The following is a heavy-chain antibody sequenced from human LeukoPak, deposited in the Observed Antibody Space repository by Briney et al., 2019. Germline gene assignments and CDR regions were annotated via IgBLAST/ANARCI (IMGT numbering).Heavy chain of an antibody. CDR2: INWNSVTI. CDR3: ARDPLVGATDR. J-gene: IGHJ5*02. D-gene: IGHD1-26*01. V-gene: IGHV3-9*01. CDR1: GFIFDDYG. Sequence: GGSLRLSCVGSGFIFDDYGMHWVRQVPGKGLEWVSGINWNSVTIGYADSVKGRFTISRDNAKNSLYLQMNSLRAEDTAVYYCARDPLVGATDRWGQGTLVTVSS.